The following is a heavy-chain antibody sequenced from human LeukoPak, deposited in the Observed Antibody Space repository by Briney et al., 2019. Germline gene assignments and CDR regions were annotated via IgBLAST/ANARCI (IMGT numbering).Heavy chain of an antibody. CDR1: GFTFSSYA. Sequence: PGRSLRLSCAASGFTFSSYAMHWVRQAPGKGLEWVAVISYDGSNKYYADSVKGRFTISRDNSKNTLYLQMNSLRAEDTAVYYCAREERKYDILTSRKDVWGQGTTVTVSS. J-gene: IGHJ6*02. CDR3: AREERKYDILTSRKDV. D-gene: IGHD3-9*01. CDR2: ISYDGSNK. V-gene: IGHV3-30-3*01.